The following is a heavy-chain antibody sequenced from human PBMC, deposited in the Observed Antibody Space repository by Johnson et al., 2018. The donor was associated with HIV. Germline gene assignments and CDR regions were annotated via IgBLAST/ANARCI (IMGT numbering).Heavy chain of an antibody. CDR2: ISYDGSNK. D-gene: IGHD1-20*01. CDR3: AKLTGGGGYDAFDI. V-gene: IGHV3-30*18. J-gene: IGHJ3*02. Sequence: QVQLVESGGGVVQPGRSLRLSCAASGFTFSSYGMHWVLQAPGKWLEWVAVISYDGSNKYYADSVKGRFTISRDNSKNTLYLQMNSLRAEDTAVYYCAKLTGGGGYDAFDIWGQGTMVTVSS. CDR1: GFTFSSYG.